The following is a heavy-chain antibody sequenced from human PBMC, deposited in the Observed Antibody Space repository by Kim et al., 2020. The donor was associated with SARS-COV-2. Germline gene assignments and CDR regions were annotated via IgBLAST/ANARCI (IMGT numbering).Heavy chain of an antibody. D-gene: IGHD2-21*01. CDR2: IYYSGST. Sequence: SETLSLTCTVSGGSISSGGYYWSWIRQHPGKGLEWIGYIYYSGSTYYNPSLKSRVTISVDTSKNQFSLKLSSVTAADTAVYYCARILVSRVWYFDYWGQGILVTVSS. CDR3: ARILVSRVWYFDY. J-gene: IGHJ4*02. CDR1: GGSISSGGYY. V-gene: IGHV4-31*03.